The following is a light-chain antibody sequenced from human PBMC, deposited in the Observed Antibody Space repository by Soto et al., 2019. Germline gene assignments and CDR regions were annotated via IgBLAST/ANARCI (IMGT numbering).Light chain of an antibody. Sequence: QSVLTQPPSVSGAPGQRVTISCTGSSSNIGAGFDVHWYHQIAGTAPKLLIYGNSNRPSGVPDRFSGSKSGTSASLAINGLRSEDEADYYCATWDDSLSGRVFGGGTKLTVL. CDR1: SSNIGAGFD. CDR2: GNS. CDR3: ATWDDSLSGRV. V-gene: IGLV1-40*01. J-gene: IGLJ3*02.